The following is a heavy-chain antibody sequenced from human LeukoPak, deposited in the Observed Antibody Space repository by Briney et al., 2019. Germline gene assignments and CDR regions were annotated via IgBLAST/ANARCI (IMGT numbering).Heavy chain of an antibody. CDR2: IYYSGST. CDR3: ARTTYYDFWSGYYVDAFDI. CDR1: GGSISSSSYY. Sequence: SETLSLTCTVSGGSISSSSYYWGWIRQPPGKGQEWIGSIYYSGSTYYNPSLKSRVTISVDTSKNQFSLKLSSVTAADTAVYYCARTTYYDFWSGYYVDAFDIWGQGTMVTVSS. V-gene: IGHV4-39*07. D-gene: IGHD3-3*01. J-gene: IGHJ3*02.